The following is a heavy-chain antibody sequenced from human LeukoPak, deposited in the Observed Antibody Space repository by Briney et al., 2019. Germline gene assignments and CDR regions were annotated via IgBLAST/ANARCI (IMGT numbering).Heavy chain of an antibody. CDR3: ARGNIPEGFYFDY. CDR1: GDSTNTYF. Sequence: SETLSLTCTISGDSTNTYFWSWIRQPPGKGLEWIGYIYYSGSTNYNPSLKSRVTISVDTSKNQFSLKLSSVTAADTAVYYCARGNIPEGFYFDYWGQGTLVTVSS. D-gene: IGHD2/OR15-2a*01. J-gene: IGHJ4*02. CDR2: IYYSGST. V-gene: IGHV4-59*01.